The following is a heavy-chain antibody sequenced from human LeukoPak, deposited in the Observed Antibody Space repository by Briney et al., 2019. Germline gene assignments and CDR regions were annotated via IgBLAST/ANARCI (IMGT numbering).Heavy chain of an antibody. CDR3: ARDHDTTMASDY. J-gene: IGHJ4*02. Sequence: GRSQRLSCAASGFTFSSYAMHWVRQAPGKGLEWLAVTSFDGSNKYYADSVKGRFTISRDNSKNTLSLQMNSLRAEDTAVYYCARDHDTTMASDYWGQGTLVTVSA. V-gene: IGHV3-30*01. CDR1: GFTFSSYA. D-gene: IGHD5-18*01. CDR2: TSFDGSNK.